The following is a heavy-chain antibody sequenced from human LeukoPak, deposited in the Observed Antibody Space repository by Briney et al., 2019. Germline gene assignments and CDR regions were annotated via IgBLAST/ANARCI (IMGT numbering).Heavy chain of an antibody. CDR3: ARWSGYYFY. Sequence: SETLSLTCIVSGGSISSYYWSWIRQPPGKGLEWIGYIDYRGSTNYNPSLKSRVTISVDTSKRQSSLKLSSVTAADTAVYYCARWSGYYFYWGQGTLVTVSS. D-gene: IGHD3-3*01. V-gene: IGHV4-59*01. CDR1: GGSISSYY. J-gene: IGHJ4*02. CDR2: IDYRGST.